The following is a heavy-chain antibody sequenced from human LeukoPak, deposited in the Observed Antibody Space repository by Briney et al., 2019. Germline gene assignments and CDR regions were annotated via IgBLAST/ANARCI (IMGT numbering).Heavy chain of an antibody. CDR3: ARDSRGSGSYQGVDV. J-gene: IGHJ6*04. D-gene: IGHD3-10*01. V-gene: IGHV1-3*01. Sequence: ASVKVSCKTSGYTFTNYAMHWVCQAPGQRLEWMGWINGGKGDTTYSQKFQGRVTFTRDTSASTVYMELSSLTFEDTAVYYCARDSRGSGSYQGVDVWGKGTTVTVSS. CDR2: INGGKGDT. CDR1: GYTFTNYA.